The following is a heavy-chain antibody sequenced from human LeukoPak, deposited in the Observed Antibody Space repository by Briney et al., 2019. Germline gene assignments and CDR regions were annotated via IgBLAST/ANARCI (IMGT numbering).Heavy chain of an antibody. V-gene: IGHV3-48*03. CDR2: INSIATNK. CDR3: ASSHTTNYNSLDY. Sequence: GGSLRLSCAASGFTFSSYEMMWVRQAPGKGLEWVSYINSIATNKKYADSVKGRFTISRDNAKYSLTLQMDSLRAEDTAVYYCASSHTTNYNSLDYWCQGVLVTVSS. J-gene: IGHJ4*02. D-gene: IGHD1-20*01. CDR1: GFTFSSYE.